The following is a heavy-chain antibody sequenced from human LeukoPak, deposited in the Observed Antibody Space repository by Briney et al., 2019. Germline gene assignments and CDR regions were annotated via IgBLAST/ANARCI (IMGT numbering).Heavy chain of an antibody. CDR2: MNPNSGNT. CDR1: GYTFTGYY. V-gene: IGHV1-8*03. D-gene: IGHD3-22*01. Sequence: ASVKVSCKASGYTFTGYYMHWVRQATGQGLEWMGWMNPNSGNTGYAQKFQGRVTITRNTSISTAYMELSSLRSEDTAVYYCARAWGYYDSSGYSSSFDYWGQGTLVTVSS. CDR3: ARAWGYYDSSGYSSSFDY. J-gene: IGHJ4*02.